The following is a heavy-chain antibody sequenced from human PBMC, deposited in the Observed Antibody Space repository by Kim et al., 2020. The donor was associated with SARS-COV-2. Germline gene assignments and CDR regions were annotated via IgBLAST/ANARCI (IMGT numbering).Heavy chain of an antibody. D-gene: IGHD6-13*01. J-gene: IGHJ6*02. Sequence: SETLSLTCNVSGGSINNYYWSWIRQPPGKGLEWIGYIYYTGSTNYNPSLESRVTISVDTSNSQFSLNLSSVTAADTAVYYCARDREADGTYYYYYGMDVWGQGTTVTVSS. CDR3: ARDREADGTYYYYYGMDV. CDR1: GGSINNYY. CDR2: IYYTGST. V-gene: IGHV4-59*01.